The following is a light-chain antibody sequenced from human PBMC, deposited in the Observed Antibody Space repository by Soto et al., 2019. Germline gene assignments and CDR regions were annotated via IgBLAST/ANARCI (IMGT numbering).Light chain of an antibody. J-gene: IGKJ1*01. CDR2: GAS. CDR3: QQYGSSPWT. V-gene: IGKV3-20*01. CDR1: QSVSSSH. Sequence: EIVLTQSPGTLSLSPGERATLSCRASQSVSSSHLAWYQHKPGQAPRLLISGASSRAADIPDRFSGSGSGTDFTLTISGLEPEDSAVYYCQQYGSSPWTSGQGTKVDIK.